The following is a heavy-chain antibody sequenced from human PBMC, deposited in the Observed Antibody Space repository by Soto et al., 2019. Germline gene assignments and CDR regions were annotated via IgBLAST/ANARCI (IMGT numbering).Heavy chain of an antibody. V-gene: IGHV4-39*01. D-gene: IGHD4-17*01. CDR3: ARRGSFYGDYGRYHNYFDY. CDR1: GGSISSGSYY. Sequence: QLQLQESGPGLVKPSETLSLTCTVSGGSISSGSYYWGWIRQPPGRGLEWIGTIYYSGSAHYNPALKSRVTISVDTSKNQFSLKLGSVTAADTAVYFCARRGSFYGDYGRYHNYFDYWGQGSLVTVSS. CDR2: IYYSGSA. J-gene: IGHJ4*02.